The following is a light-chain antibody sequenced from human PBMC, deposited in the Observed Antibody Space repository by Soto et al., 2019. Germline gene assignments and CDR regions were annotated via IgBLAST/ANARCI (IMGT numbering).Light chain of an antibody. J-gene: IGKJ2*01. CDR3: QQYNSYQYT. V-gene: IGKV1-5*03. Sequence: DIQMTQSPSTLSASVGDRVTITCRASQSISSWLAWYQQKPGKAPKLLIYKASSLESGVPSRFSGSGSGTEFTLTISSLQPDHFATYYCQQYNSYQYTFGQGTKVDIK. CDR1: QSISSW. CDR2: KAS.